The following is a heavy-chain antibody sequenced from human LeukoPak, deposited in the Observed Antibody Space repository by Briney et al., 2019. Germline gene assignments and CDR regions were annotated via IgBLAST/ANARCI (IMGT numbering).Heavy chain of an antibody. CDR3: ARDRVVVLSLYYYYGMDV. CDR2: IIPIFGTA. V-gene: IGHV1-69*01. CDR1: GGTFISYA. D-gene: IGHD3-22*01. Sequence: ASVKVSYKASGGTFISYAISWVRQAPGQGLEWMGGIIPIFGTANYAQKFQGRVTITADESTSTAYMELSSLRSEDTAVYYCARDRVVVLSLYYYYGMDVWGQGTTVTVSS. J-gene: IGHJ6*02.